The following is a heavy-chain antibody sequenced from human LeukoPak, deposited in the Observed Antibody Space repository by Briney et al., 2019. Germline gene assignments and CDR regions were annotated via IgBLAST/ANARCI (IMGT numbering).Heavy chain of an antibody. V-gene: IGHV4-39*01. D-gene: IGHD6-13*01. CDR1: GGSISSSSYY. Sequence: PSETLSLTCTVSGGSISSSSYYWGWIRQPPGKGLEWIGSIYYSGSTYYNPSLKSRVTISVDTSKNQLSLKLSSVTAADTAVYYCARSGSSWEDYWGQGTLVTVSS. CDR3: ARSGSSWEDY. J-gene: IGHJ4*02. CDR2: IYYSGST.